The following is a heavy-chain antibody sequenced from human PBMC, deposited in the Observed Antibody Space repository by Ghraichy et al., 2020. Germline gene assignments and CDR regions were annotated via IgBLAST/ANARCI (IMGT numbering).Heavy chain of an antibody. V-gene: IGHV4-59*08. CDR2: IYYSGST. CDR3: ATYSSSWPYYFDY. Sequence: SQTLSLTCTVSGGSISSYYWSCIRQPPGKGLEWIGYIYYSGSTNYNPSLKSRVTISVDTSKNQFSLKLSSVTAADTAVYYCATYSSSWPYYFDYWGQGTLVTVSS. D-gene: IGHD6-13*01. J-gene: IGHJ4*02. CDR1: GGSISSYY.